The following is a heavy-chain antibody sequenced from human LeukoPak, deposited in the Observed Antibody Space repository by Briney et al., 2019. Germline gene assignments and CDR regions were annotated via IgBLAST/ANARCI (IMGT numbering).Heavy chain of an antibody. CDR3: LRLGAINFDY. J-gene: IGHJ4*02. CDR2: ISPYIGGT. CDR1: GYTFIDYY. D-gene: IGHD1-26*01. Sequence: ASVKVSCKASGYTFIDYYIHCGRQAPGQRLKFLGWISPYIGGTNYPQNFQGRVTLTRDTSISTAYMALSRLRSDDTAVYYFLRLGAINFDYWGEGTLVTVSS. V-gene: IGHV1-2*02.